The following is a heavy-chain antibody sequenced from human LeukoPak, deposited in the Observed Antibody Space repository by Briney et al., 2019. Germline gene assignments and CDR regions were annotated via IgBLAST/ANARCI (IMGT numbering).Heavy chain of an antibody. CDR3: AKAPFGRADAFDI. CDR1: GFTFSSYS. V-gene: IGHV3-48*01. CDR2: ISSSSSTI. D-gene: IGHD3-16*01. Sequence: GGSLRLSCAASGFTFSSYSMNWVRQAPGKGLEWVSYISSSSSTIYYADSVKGRFTISRDNSKNTLYLQMNSLRAEDTAVYYCAKAPFGRADAFDIWGQGTMVTVSS. J-gene: IGHJ3*02.